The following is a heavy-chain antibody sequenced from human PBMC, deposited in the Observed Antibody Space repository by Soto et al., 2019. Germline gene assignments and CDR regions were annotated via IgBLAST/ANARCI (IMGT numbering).Heavy chain of an antibody. Sequence: SVKVSCKASGGTFSSYASSWVRQAPGQGLEWMGGIIPIFGTASYAQKFQGRVTITADESTSTAYMELSSLRSEDTAVYYCSRARLSGNYYENLYDINFWGQGSTVTDSS. CDR3: SRARLSGNYYENLYDINF. CDR1: GGTFSSYA. V-gene: IGHV1-69*13. J-gene: IGHJ6*02. CDR2: IIPIFGTA. D-gene: IGHD1-26*01.